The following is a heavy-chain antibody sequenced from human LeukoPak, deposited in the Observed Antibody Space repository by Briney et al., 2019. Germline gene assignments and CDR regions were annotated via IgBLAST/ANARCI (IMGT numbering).Heavy chain of an antibody. J-gene: IGHJ3*02. Sequence: PGGSLRLSCAASGFTVSSNYMPWVRQAPGKGLEWVSLIYSGGSTSYADSVRGRFTISRDNSKNTLYLQMNSLRAEDTAVYYCARIETVADAFDIWGQGTLVTVSS. V-gene: IGHV3-66*01. CDR1: GFTVSSNY. D-gene: IGHD1-1*01. CDR2: IYSGGST. CDR3: ARIETVADAFDI.